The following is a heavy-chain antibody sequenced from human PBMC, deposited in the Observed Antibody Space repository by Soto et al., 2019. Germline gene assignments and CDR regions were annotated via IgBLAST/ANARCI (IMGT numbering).Heavy chain of an antibody. Sequence: GGSLRLSCAASGFTFDDYAMHLVRLAPGKGLEWVSGMSWNRGSIGDADAVKGRFTISRENAKNSLYLQMNSLRAEDTALDYWARDIVGDRSNYYYSYGMDVWGQGTTVTVSS. D-gene: IGHD2-21*02. CDR2: MSWNRGSI. CDR1: GFTFDDYA. J-gene: IGHJ6*02. V-gene: IGHV3-9*01. CDR3: ARDIVGDRSNYYYSYGMDV.